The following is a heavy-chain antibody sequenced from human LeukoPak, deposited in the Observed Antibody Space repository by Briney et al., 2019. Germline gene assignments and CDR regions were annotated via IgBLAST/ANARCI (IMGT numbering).Heavy chain of an antibody. CDR3: ASFWQKVALDAFDI. CDR1: GFTFSSYG. CDR2: ISYDGSNK. Sequence: GGSLRLSCAASGFTFSSYGMSWVRQAPGKGLEWVAVISYDGSNKYYADSVKGRFTISRDNSKNMLYLQMNSLRAEDTAVYYCASFWQKVALDAFDIWGQGTMVTVSS. V-gene: IGHV3-30*03. D-gene: IGHD3-3*01. J-gene: IGHJ3*02.